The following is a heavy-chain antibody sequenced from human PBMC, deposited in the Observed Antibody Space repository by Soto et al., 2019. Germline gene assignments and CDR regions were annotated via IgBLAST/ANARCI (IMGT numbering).Heavy chain of an antibody. CDR2: IHYNGRT. J-gene: IGHJ5*02. CDR3: ASYGSGSYPRFDP. Sequence: PSETLSLTCSVSGVSVSDYHWTWIRLTPKKELQWIGFIHYNGRTDSSPSLKSRVTISLDMSKNHVSLILKSVNIADSAIYYCASYGSGSYPRFDPWGQGTLVTVSS. D-gene: IGHD3-10*01. CDR1: GVSVSDYH. V-gene: IGHV4-59*02.